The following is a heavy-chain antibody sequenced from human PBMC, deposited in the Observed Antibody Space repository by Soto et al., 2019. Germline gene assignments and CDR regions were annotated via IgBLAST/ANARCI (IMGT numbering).Heavy chain of an antibody. CDR3: ARAVVVPADFAD. CDR1: GYTFTGYA. D-gene: IGHD2-21*02. CDR2: INAGNGNT. J-gene: IGHJ4*02. Sequence: QVQLVQSGAEEKKPGASVKVSCKASGYTFTGYAMHWVRQAPGQRLEWMGWINAGNGNTKYSQKFQGRVTITRDTSATTAYMVLSSLASQDTAVSFCARAVVVPADFADWGQGTLVTVSS. V-gene: IGHV1-3*05.